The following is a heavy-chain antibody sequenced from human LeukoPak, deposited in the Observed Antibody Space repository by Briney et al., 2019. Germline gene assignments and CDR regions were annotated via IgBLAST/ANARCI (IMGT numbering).Heavy chain of an antibody. D-gene: IGHD5-12*01. CDR3: ARDHIVATSQYHYYYGMDA. CDR1: GFTVSSNY. V-gene: IGHV3-66*01. J-gene: IGHJ6*02. Sequence: PGGSLRLSCAASGFTVSSNYMSWVRQAPGKGLEWVSVIYSGGSTYYADSVKGRFTISRDNSKNTLYLQMNSLRAEDTAVYYCARDHIVATSQYHYYYGMDAWGQGTTVTVSS. CDR2: IYSGGST.